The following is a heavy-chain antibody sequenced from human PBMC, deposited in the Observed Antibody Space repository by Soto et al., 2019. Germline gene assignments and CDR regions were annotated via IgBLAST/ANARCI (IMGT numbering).Heavy chain of an antibody. CDR3: ARQAPYGSVRIYDY. CDR2: ICHSGST. Sequence: QVQLQESGPGLVKPSGTLSLTCAVSSGSISSPNWWSWVRQPPGKGLEWIGEICHSGSTRYNPSLQSRVTISVDTSKYQFSLRLTSVAAADTAVYYCARQAPYGSVRIYDYWGQGSLVTVSS. CDR1: SGSISSPNW. D-gene: IGHD3-10*01. J-gene: IGHJ4*02. V-gene: IGHV4-4*02.